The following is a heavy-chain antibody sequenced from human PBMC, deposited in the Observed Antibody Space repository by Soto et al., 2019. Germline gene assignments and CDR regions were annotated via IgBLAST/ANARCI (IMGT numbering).Heavy chain of an antibody. D-gene: IGHD3-10*01. J-gene: IGHJ4*02. Sequence: QVQLVESGGGVVQPGRSLRLSCAASGFTFSSYGMHWVRQAPGKGLEWVAVIWYDGSNKYYADSVKGRFIISRDNSKNTLYMQMNSLIAEDTAVYYCARDSLEHMVRGPTLDYWGQGTLVTVSS. CDR2: IWYDGSNK. CDR3: ARDSLEHMVRGPTLDY. V-gene: IGHV3-33*01. CDR1: GFTFSSYG.